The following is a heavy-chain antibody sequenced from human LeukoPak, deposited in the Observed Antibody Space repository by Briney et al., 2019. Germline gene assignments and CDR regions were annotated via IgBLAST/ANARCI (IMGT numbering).Heavy chain of an antibody. CDR2: ITTSDGNT. CDR3: AKDGGLWVSAHWGDS. CDR1: GFTSSSYT. V-gene: IGHV3-23*01. Sequence: GGSLRLSCAASGFTSSSYTMSWVRQAPGKGLEWVSTITTSDGNTYYADSVKGRFTVSRDNSKNTLFLQMNSLRAEDTAVYYCAKDGGLWVSAHWGDSWGRGTLVTVSS. D-gene: IGHD7-27*01. J-gene: IGHJ5*01.